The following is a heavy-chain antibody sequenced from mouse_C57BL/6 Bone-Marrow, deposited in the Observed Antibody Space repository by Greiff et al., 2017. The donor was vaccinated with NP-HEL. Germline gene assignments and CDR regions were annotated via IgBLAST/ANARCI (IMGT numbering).Heavy chain of an antibody. CDR2: IYPGSGST. CDR3: ARFLYYYGRDFDV. Sequence: VKLQQPGAELVKPGASVKMSCKASGYTFTSYWITWVKQRPGQGLEWIGDIYPGSGSTNYNEKFKSKATLTVDTSSSTAYMQLSSLTSEDSAVYYCARFLYYYGRDFDVWGTGTTVTVSS. V-gene: IGHV1-55*01. J-gene: IGHJ1*03. D-gene: IGHD1-1*01. CDR1: GYTFTSYW.